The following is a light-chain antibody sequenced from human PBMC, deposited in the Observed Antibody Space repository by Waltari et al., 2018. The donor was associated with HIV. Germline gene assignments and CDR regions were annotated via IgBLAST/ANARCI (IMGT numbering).Light chain of an antibody. CDR3: QQYARSPWT. V-gene: IGKV3-20*01. J-gene: IGKJ1*01. CDR2: GAS. CDR1: QTVANSD. Sequence: EIVLTQSPGTLSLSPGERATLSCRASQTVANSDFAWYQQRPGQDPRLLIYGASSRAADIPDRFSGSGSGTYFTLTLASLGPEDFAVYYCQQYARSPWTFGQGTNVEF.